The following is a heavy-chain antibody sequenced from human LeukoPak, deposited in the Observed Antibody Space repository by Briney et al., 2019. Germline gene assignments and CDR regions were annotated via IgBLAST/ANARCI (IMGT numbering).Heavy chain of an antibody. CDR2: IKYAGSEK. CDR3: ARGGWLAFDY. CDR1: GFTFSSYW. Sequence: GDSLRLSCVASGFTFSSYWMTWVRQAPGTGVQWVASIKYAGSEKYYVDSVKGRFTISRDNVKNSLYLQMNSLRADDTALYYCARGGWLAFDYWGQGTLVTVSS. D-gene: IGHD3-10*01. J-gene: IGHJ4*02. V-gene: IGHV3-7*01.